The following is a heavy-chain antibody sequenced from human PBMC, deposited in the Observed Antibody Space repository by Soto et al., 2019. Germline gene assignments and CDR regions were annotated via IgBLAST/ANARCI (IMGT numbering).Heavy chain of an antibody. CDR1: GYSFTSYW. V-gene: IGHV5-51*01. D-gene: IGHD1-26*01. CDR2: IYPGDSDT. Sequence: GESLKISCKGSGYSFTSYWIGWVRQMPGKGLEWMVIIYPGDSDTRYSPSFQGQVTISADKSISTAYRQWSSLKASDTAMYYCARTSGSYYDDYYGMDVWGQGTTDTVSS. CDR3: ARTSGSYYDDYYGMDV. J-gene: IGHJ6*02.